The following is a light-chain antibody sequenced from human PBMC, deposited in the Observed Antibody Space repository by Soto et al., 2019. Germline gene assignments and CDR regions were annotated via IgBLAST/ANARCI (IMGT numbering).Light chain of an antibody. CDR3: SSYAGTHVV. CDR1: SRDVGGYNY. CDR2: DVT. Sequence: QSVLTQPPSASGSPGQSVTISCTGTSRDVGGYNYVSWYQQHPGRAPKLMIYDVTKRPSGVPDRFSGSKSGNTASLTVSGLQAEDEAGYYCSSYAGTHVVFGTGTKLTVL. V-gene: IGLV2-8*01. J-gene: IGLJ1*01.